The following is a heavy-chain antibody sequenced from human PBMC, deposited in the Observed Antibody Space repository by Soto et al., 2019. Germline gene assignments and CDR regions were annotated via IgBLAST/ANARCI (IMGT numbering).Heavy chain of an antibody. J-gene: IGHJ5*01. Sequence: PSQTLSLTCAISGDSVSSNSAAWIWIRQSPSRGLEWLGRTYYRSKWYNDYALSAKSRITLNPDTSKNQFTLQLNSVTPDDTAVYNCARGNQINWLDPWGQGTLVTVSS. CDR3: ARGNQINWLDP. V-gene: IGHV6-1*01. CDR2: TYYRSKWYN. CDR1: GDSVSSNSAA.